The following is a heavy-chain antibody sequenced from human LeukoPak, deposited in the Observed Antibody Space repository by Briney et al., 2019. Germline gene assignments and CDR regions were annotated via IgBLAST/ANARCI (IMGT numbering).Heavy chain of an antibody. CDR3: ARHSHFHTDSGSYPPQFDY. V-gene: IGHV4-39*01. CDR2: IFYSGST. D-gene: IGHD3-10*01. J-gene: IGHJ4*02. Sequence: PSETLSLTCTVSGGSISSSSYYWGWIRQPPGKGLEWIGSIFYSGSTYYNPSLKSRVTISVDTSKNQFSLKLSSVTAADTAVYFCARHSHFHTDSGSYPPQFDYWGQGTLVTVSS. CDR1: GGSISSSSYY.